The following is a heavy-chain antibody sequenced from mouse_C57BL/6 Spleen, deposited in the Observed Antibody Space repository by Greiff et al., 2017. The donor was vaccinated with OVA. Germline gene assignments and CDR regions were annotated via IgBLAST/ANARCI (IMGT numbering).Heavy chain of an antibody. CDR3: TRSTTVVATDAMDY. CDR1: GYTFTDYE. D-gene: IGHD1-1*01. V-gene: IGHV1-15*01. CDR2: IDPETGGT. Sequence: QVQLQQSGAELVRPGASVTLSCKASGYTFTDYEMHWVKQTPVHGLEWIGAIDPETGGTAYNQKFKGKAILTADKSSSTAYMELRSLTSEDSAVYYCTRSTTVVATDAMDYWGQGTSDTVSS. J-gene: IGHJ4*01.